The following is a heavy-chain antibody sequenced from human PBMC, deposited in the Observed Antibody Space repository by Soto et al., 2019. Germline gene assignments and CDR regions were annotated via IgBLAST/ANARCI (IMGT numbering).Heavy chain of an antibody. V-gene: IGHV4-30-4*01. J-gene: IGHJ4*02. Sequence: SETLSLTCNVSGGPIKTGDYYWNWIRQPPGKGLEWIGYVFYSGATNYSPSLKSRAAISMDTSKNQFSLSLTSVTAADTAVYYCAGAGFSYGHLLFWGQGIRVTVSS. CDR2: VFYSGAT. CDR3: AGAGFSYGHLLF. D-gene: IGHD3-10*01. CDR1: GGPIKTGDYY.